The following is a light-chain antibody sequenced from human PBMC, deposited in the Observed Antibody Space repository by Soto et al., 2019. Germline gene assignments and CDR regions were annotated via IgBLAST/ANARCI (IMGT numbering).Light chain of an antibody. CDR2: AAS. CDR1: QGISNY. CDR3: QEYNSYPRT. Sequence: DIQMTQSPSSLSASVGDRVTITCRASQGISNYLAWFQQKPGKAPKSLIYAASSLQSGVPSTFSRSGSATAFSLTISSLPTAGLQTYYCQEYNSYPRTFGQGTKVDIK. J-gene: IGKJ1*01. V-gene: IGKV1-16*01.